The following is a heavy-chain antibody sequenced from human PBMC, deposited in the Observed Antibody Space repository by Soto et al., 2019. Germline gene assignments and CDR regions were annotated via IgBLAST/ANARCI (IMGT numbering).Heavy chain of an antibody. V-gene: IGHV3-30*18. CDR3: AKVTGFWSGYLPSDY. Sequence: QVQLVESGGGVVQPGRSLRLSCAASGFTFSSYGMHWVRQAPGKGLEWVAVISYDGSNKYYADSVKGRFTISRDNSKNTLYLQMNSLRAEDTAVYYCAKVTGFWSGYLPSDYWGQGTLVTVSS. CDR1: GFTFSSYG. CDR2: ISYDGSNK. D-gene: IGHD3-3*01. J-gene: IGHJ4*02.